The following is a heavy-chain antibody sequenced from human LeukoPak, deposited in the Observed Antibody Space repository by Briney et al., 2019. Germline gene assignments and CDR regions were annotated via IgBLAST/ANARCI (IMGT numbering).Heavy chain of an antibody. CDR1: GFTFSSYW. V-gene: IGHV3-74*01. Sequence: GGSLRLSCAASGFTFSSYWMHWVRHAPGKGLVGVSRINSDGSSTSYADSVKGRFTISRDSAKNTLYLQMNSLRDEDTAVYYCAGPRYDFVWGGYLDYWGQGTLVTVSS. D-gene: IGHD3-16*02. CDR2: INSDGSST. CDR3: AGPRYDFVWGGYLDY. J-gene: IGHJ4*02.